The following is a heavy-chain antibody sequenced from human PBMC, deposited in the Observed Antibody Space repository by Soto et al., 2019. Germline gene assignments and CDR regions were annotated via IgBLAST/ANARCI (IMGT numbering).Heavy chain of an antibody. Sequence: QVQLVQSGAEVKKPGASVKVSCKASGYTFTSYYMHWVRQAPGQGLEWMGIINPSNSTTYAQKFQCIVTMTSHTSTRTVGLELSSLIYVCTAMDYGAAVYYGGGSCYSIDYWGQGTLVTVSS. V-gene: IGHV1-46*03. CDR2: INPSNST. CDR3: AAVYYGGGSCYSIDY. CDR1: GYTFTSYY. J-gene: IGHJ4*02. D-gene: IGHD2-15*01.